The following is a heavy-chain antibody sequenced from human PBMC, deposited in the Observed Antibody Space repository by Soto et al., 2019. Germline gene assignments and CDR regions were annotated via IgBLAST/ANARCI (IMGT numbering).Heavy chain of an antibody. V-gene: IGHV1-46*01. Sequence: ASVTVSCKTSGYTYTRYYMHWVRQAPGQGLEWMGIINPSGGSTSYAQKFQGRVTMTRDTSTSTVYMELSSLRSEDTAVYYCAKDLPGWLPSPTSSRYWGQGTLVTVSS. D-gene: IGHD2-15*01. CDR3: AKDLPGWLPSPTSSRY. J-gene: IGHJ4*02. CDR1: GYTYTRYY. CDR2: INPSGGST.